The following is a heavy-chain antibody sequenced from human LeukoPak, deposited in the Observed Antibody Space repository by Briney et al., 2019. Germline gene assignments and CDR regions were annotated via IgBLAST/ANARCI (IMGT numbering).Heavy chain of an antibody. Sequence: PSETLSFTCTVSGDSISTNTYYWDWIRQPPGKGLDWIGSIYYSGSTYYNSSLKSRVTISVDTSKNKFSLKSSSVTASDTAVYYCARRNNVWFGESQYNWFDPWGPGTLVTVSS. CDR1: GDSISTNTYY. CDR2: IYYSGST. D-gene: IGHD3-10*01. CDR3: ARRNNVWFGESQYNWFDP. J-gene: IGHJ5*02. V-gene: IGHV4-39*01.